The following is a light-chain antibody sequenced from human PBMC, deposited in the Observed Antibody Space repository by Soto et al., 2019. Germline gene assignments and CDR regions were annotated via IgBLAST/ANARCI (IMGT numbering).Light chain of an antibody. V-gene: IGKV3-20*01. CDR2: GAS. CDR1: QTVTSNF. CDR3: QQHGASPIT. J-gene: IGKJ5*01. Sequence: IVLTQSPGTLSLSPGERATLSCRASQTVTSNFLAWHQQKPGQTPRLLIYGASSRATGIPDRVIGSGSGTDFTLTISRLEPEDFAVYYCQQHGASPITFGQGTRLEIK.